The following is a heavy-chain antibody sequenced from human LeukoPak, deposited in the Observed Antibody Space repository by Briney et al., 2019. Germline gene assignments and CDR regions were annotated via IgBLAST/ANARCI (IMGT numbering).Heavy chain of an antibody. CDR1: GFTFSSYA. J-gene: IGHJ4*02. CDR2: ISYDGSNK. CDR3: ARDQKDYDSSGYYHDY. Sequence: PGGSLRLSCAASGFTFSSYAMHWVRQAPGKGLEWVAVISYDGSNKYYADSVKGRFTISRDNSKNTLYLQMNSLRAEDTAVYYCARDQKDYDSSGYYHDYWGQGTLVTVSS. V-gene: IGHV3-30*04. D-gene: IGHD3-22*01.